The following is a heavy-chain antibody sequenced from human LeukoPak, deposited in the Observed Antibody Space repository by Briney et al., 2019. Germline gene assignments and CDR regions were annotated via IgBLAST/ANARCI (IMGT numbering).Heavy chain of an antibody. CDR3: ARGQLLWFGGDWFDP. D-gene: IGHD3-10*01. CDR1: GYTFTSYY. J-gene: IGHJ5*02. Sequence: ASVKVSCKASGYTFTSYYMHWVRQAPGQGLEWMGIINPSGGSTSYAQKFQGRVTMTTDTSTSTAYMELRSLRSDDTAVYYCARGQLLWFGGDWFDPWGQGTLVTVSS. V-gene: IGHV1-46*01. CDR2: INPSGGST.